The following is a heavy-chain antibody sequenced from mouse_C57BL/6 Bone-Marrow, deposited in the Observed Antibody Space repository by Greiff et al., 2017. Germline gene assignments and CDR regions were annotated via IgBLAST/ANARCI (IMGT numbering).Heavy chain of an antibody. J-gene: IGHJ2*01. CDR1: GYTFTSYW. D-gene: IGHD3-2*02. CDR3: ARLRGSGRYYCDY. CDR2: INPSNGGT. Sequence: QVQLQQPGTELVKPGASVKLSCKASGYTFTSYWMHWVKQRPGQGLAWIGNINPSNGGTNYNEKFKSKATLTVDKSSSTAYMQLSSLTSEDSAVYYCARLRGSGRYYCDYWGQGTTLTVSS. V-gene: IGHV1-53*01.